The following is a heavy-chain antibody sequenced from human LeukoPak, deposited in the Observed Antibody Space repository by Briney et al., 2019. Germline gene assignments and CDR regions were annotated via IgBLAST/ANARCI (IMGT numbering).Heavy chain of an antibody. V-gene: IGHV3-23*01. CDR2: ITGSGDST. D-gene: IGHD5-18*01. CDR3: GRDGRLIQLWFDP. CDR1: GFTFSSYC. Sequence: GGSLRLSCAASGFTFSSYCLSWVRQAPGKGLEWVSGITGSGDSTFYADSVKGRFTISRDNSKNTLYLQMNSLRADNTAVYYCGRDGRLIQLWFDPWGQGTLVTVSS. J-gene: IGHJ5*02.